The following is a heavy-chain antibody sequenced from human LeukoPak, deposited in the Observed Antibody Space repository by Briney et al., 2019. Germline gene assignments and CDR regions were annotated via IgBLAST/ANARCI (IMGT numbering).Heavy chain of an antibody. CDR2: ITPNSGGT. D-gene: IGHD2-2*02. J-gene: IGHJ5*02. Sequence: ASVKVSCKASGYTFTAYYLHWVRLAPGQGLEWMGWITPNSGGTKYAQRFQGRVTMTRDTSISTAYMELSGLRSGDTAVYYCARGFPPTAIEDCFDPWGQGTLVTVSS. V-gene: IGHV1-2*02. CDR3: ARGFPPTAIEDCFDP. CDR1: GYTFTAYY.